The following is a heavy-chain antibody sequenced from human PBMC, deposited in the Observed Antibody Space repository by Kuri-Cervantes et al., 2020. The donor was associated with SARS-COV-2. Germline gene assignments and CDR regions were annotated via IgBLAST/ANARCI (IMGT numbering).Heavy chain of an antibody. Sequence: ASVKVSCKASGYTFTSYDINWVRQAPGQGLEWMGIINPSGGSTSYAQKFQGRVTMTRDTSTSTVYMELSSLRSEDTAVYYCARDEIVAAAGTFYGSYGMDVWGQGTTVTVSS. D-gene: IGHD6-13*01. CDR3: ARDEIVAAAGTFYGSYGMDV. J-gene: IGHJ6*02. V-gene: IGHV1-46*01. CDR2: INPSGGST. CDR1: GYTFTSYD.